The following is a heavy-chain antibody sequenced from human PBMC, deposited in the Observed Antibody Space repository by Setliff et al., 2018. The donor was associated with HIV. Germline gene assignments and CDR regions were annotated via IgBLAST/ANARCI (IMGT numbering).Heavy chain of an antibody. Sequence: GGSLRLSCAASGFPLSTYAMNWVRQAPGKGLERVSAISDSGDNTYYADSVKGRFTISRDNSRDTLYLQMNSLRVEDTAVYYCASNGFWSGYSTILDYWGQGTLVTVSS. J-gene: IGHJ4*02. V-gene: IGHV3-23*01. CDR3: ASNGFWSGYSTILDY. CDR1: GFPLSTYA. CDR2: ISDSGDNT. D-gene: IGHD3-3*01.